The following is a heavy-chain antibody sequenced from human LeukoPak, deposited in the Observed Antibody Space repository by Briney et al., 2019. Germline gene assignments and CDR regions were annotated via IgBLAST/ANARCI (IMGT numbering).Heavy chain of an antibody. Sequence: ASVKVSCKASGYTFTSYYMHWVRQAPGQGLEWMGIINPSGGSTSYAQKFQARVTMTRDTSTSTVYMELSSLRSEDTAVYYCAREGLKEATTSDYYYYGMDVWGQGTTVTVSS. V-gene: IGHV1-46*01. CDR2: INPSGGST. CDR1: GYTFTSYY. J-gene: IGHJ6*02. CDR3: AREGLKEATTSDYYYYGMDV. D-gene: IGHD1-7*01.